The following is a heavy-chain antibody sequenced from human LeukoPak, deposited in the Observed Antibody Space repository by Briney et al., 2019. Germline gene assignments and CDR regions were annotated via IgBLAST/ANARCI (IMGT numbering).Heavy chain of an antibody. CDR2: ISGSGGST. CDR3: AKFVGSGWYNFDY. D-gene: IGHD6-19*01. V-gene: IGHV3-23*01. Sequence: GGSLRLSCAASGFTFSSYAMSWVRQAPGKGLEWVSAISGSGGSTYYADSVKGRFTISRDNSKNTLYLQMNSLRVEDTAVYYCAKFVGSGWYNFDYWGQGTLVTVSS. J-gene: IGHJ4*02. CDR1: GFTFSSYA.